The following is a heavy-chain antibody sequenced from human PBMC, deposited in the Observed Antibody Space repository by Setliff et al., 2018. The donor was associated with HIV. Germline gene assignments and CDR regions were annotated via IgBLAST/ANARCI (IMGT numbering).Heavy chain of an antibody. CDR1: GYTFIRYG. D-gene: IGHD3-10*01. CDR2: ISASNGNT. J-gene: IGHJ6*04. CDR3: ARGKGVGGVVITGGLDV. V-gene: IGHV1-18*01. Sequence: ASVKVSCKASGYTFIRYGISWVRQAPGQGLEWMGWISASNGNTNYIEKLQGRVTMATDTSTRTAYMELSSLTSEDTAVYYCARGKGVGGVVITGGLDVWGKGTTVTVSS.